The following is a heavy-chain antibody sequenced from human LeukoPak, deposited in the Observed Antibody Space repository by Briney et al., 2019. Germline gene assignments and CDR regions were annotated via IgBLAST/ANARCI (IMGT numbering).Heavy chain of an antibody. Sequence: SETLSLTCTVSGASISPYYWSWIRQPPGKGLEWIGYIYYSGSTNYNPSLKSRVTISLDTSKNQFSLTLCSVTAADTAVYYCARSELLWFGGVNSGFDYWGQGTLVTVSS. CDR3: ARSELLWFGGVNSGFDY. D-gene: IGHD3-10*01. J-gene: IGHJ4*02. CDR1: GASISPYY. V-gene: IGHV4-59*01. CDR2: IYYSGST.